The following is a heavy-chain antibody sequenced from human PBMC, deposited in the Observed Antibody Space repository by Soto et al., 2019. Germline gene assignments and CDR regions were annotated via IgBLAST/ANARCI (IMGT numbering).Heavy chain of an antibody. Sequence: SVKVSCKASGGTFSSYTISWVRQAPGQGLEWMGRIIPILGIANYAQKFQGRVTITADKSTSTAYMELSSLRSEDTAVYYCAREGSGSYLLFDYWGQGTRVTVSA. J-gene: IGHJ4*02. D-gene: IGHD3-10*01. V-gene: IGHV1-69*04. CDR1: GGTFSSYT. CDR3: AREGSGSYLLFDY. CDR2: IIPILGIA.